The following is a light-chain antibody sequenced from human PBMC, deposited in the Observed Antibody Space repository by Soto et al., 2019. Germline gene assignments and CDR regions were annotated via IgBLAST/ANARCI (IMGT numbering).Light chain of an antibody. Sequence: HSALTQPASVSGSPGQSITISCTGTSSDVGGYNYVSWYQQHPGKAPKVMIYDVSNRPSGVSNRFSGSKSGNTASLTISGLQAEDEADYYCSSYTSSSTDVIFGGGTKLTVL. CDR1: SSDVGGYNY. CDR2: DVS. V-gene: IGLV2-14*01. J-gene: IGLJ2*01. CDR3: SSYTSSSTDVI.